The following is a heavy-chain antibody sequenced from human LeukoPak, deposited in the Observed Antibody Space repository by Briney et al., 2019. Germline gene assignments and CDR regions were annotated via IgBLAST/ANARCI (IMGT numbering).Heavy chain of an antibody. CDR1: GYTFTRYY. Sequence: SVKVSRKASGYTFTRYYMHWVRQAPPQGREWMGIINPSGGSTSYAQQLQGRVTMSRDMSTSTVYMELSRLRSEDTAVYYCATMSGYYAPYYYYYMDVWGQGTLVTVSS. J-gene: IGHJ6*03. D-gene: IGHD3-22*01. CDR2: INPSGGST. CDR3: ATMSGYYAPYYYYYMDV. V-gene: IGHV1-46*01.